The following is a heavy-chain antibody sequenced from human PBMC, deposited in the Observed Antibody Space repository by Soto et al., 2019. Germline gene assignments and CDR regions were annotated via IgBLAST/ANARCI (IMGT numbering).Heavy chain of an antibody. Sequence: QVQLQESGPGLVKPSETLSLTCTVSGGSISSYFWSWIRQPPGKGLELIGYIYYSGNTNYNPSLKSRVTISVDTSEKQLSLKLSSVTAADTAVYYCARDLAAVGTPLFDFWGQGTLVTVSS. CDR1: GGSISSYF. V-gene: IGHV4-59*01. CDR3: ARDLAAVGTPLFDF. D-gene: IGHD6-13*01. J-gene: IGHJ4*02. CDR2: IYYSGNT.